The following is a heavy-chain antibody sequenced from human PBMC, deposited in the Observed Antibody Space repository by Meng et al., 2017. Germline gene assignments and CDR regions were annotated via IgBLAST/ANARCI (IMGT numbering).Heavy chain of an antibody. V-gene: IGHV3-23*01. CDR2: ISASGGTT. J-gene: IGHJ4*02. CDR1: EFTFSSYA. Sequence: GESLKISCAASEFTFSSYAMSWVRQAPGKGLEWVSGISASGGTTNYADSVKGRFTVSRDNSQNTVYLQMKSLRAEDTAVYYCAKGVIGVVVAATPVYFDYWGQGTLVTVSS. D-gene: IGHD2-15*01. CDR3: AKGVIGVVVAATPVYFDY.